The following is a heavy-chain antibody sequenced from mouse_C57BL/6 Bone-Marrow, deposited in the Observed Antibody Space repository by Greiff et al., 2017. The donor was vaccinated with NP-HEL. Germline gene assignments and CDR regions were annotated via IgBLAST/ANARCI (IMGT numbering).Heavy chain of an antibody. CDR2: IYPGSGST. J-gene: IGHJ3*01. D-gene: IGHD2-2*01. CDR3: AGRYYGYRGGFAY. Sequence: QVQLQQPGAELVKPGASVKMSCKASGYTFTSYWITWVKQRPGQGLEWIGDIYPGSGSTNYNEKFKSKATLTVDTSSSTAYMQLSSLTSEDSAVYYCAGRYYGYRGGFAYWGQGTLVTVSA. V-gene: IGHV1-55*01. CDR1: GYTFTSYW.